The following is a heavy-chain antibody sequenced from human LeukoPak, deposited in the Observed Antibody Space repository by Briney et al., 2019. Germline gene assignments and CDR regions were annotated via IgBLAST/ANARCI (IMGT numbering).Heavy chain of an antibody. J-gene: IGHJ6*03. Sequence: GGSLRLSCAASGFTFKTYSMIWVRQAPGKGLEWVSSIRNSGTHVYYADSLKGRFTISRDNARNSLYLQMNSLRAEDTVVYYCGREGSYDFWSRNYYRAVGAKGPRVPVSS. V-gene: IGHV3-21*01. CDR2: IRNSGTHV. CDR3: GREGSYDFWSRNYYRAV. CDR1: GFTFKTYS. D-gene: IGHD3-3*01.